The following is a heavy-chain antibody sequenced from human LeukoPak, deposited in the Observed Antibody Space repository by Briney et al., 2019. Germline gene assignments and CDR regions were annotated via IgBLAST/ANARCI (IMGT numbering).Heavy chain of an antibody. CDR1: GFTFNSYA. CDR2: ISGSGGST. V-gene: IGHV3-23*01. Sequence: PGGSLRLSCAASGFTFNSYAMSWVRQAPGKGLEWVSAISGSGGSTYFADSVKGRFTISRDNSKNTMYLQMKSLRAEDTAVYYCAKGAQYYDSSGYDYWGQGTLVTVSS. CDR3: AKGAQYYDSSGYDY. D-gene: IGHD3-22*01. J-gene: IGHJ4*02.